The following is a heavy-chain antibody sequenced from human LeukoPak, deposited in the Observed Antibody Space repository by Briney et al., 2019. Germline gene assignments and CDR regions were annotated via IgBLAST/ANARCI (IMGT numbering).Heavy chain of an antibody. CDR2: ISSSSTYR. CDR3: SRGKRDCSSTSCYFSHDLHYNWFDP. CDR1: GFTFSSYS. V-gene: IGHV3-21*01. Sequence: KPGGSLRLSCAASGFTFSSYSMNWVRQAPGKGLEWVSSISSSSTYRYNADSVKGRFTISRDNAKNSMYLQMHSLRAEDTAVYYCSRGKRDCSSTSCYFSHDLHYNWFDPWGQGTLVTVSS. D-gene: IGHD2-2*01. J-gene: IGHJ5*02.